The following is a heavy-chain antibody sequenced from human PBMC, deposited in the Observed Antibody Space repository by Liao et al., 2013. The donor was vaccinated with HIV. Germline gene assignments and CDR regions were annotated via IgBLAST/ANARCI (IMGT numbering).Heavy chain of an antibody. CDR2: IYHSQST. Sequence: QLQLQESGSGLVKPSQTLSLTCTVSVGSISSGGYSWSWIRQPPGDGLEWIGSIYHSQSTYYNASFKSRVSISIDRAQNQVSLRLTSVTAADTAVYFCARAGTYGDYAYFDHWG. CDR3: ARAGTYGDYAYFDH. CDR1: VGSISSGGYS. V-gene: IGHV4-30-2*01. D-gene: IGHD4-17*01. J-gene: IGHJ4*01.